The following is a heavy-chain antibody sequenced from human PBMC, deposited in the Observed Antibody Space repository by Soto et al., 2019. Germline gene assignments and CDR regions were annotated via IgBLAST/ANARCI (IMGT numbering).Heavy chain of an antibody. J-gene: IGHJ4*02. CDR3: ARDRTGNYYFDY. Sequence: ASVKVSCKVSGYTFTSYAMHWVRQAPGQRLEWMGWINAGNGNTKYSQKFQGRVTITRDTSASTAYMELSSLRSEDTAVYYCARDRTGNYYFDYWGQGTLVTVSS. D-gene: IGHD3-9*01. V-gene: IGHV1-3*01. CDR1: GYTFTSYA. CDR2: INAGNGNT.